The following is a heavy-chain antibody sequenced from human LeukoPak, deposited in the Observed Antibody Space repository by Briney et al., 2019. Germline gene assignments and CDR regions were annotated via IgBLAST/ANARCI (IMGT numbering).Heavy chain of an antibody. V-gene: IGHV1-8*01. CDR3: ARGLLAVAGTGVDY. CDR2: MNPNSGST. D-gene: IGHD6-19*01. J-gene: IGHJ4*02. CDR1: GYTFTSYD. Sequence: GASVKVSCKASGYTFTSYDINWVRQATGQGLEWMGWMNPNSGSTGYAQKFQGRVTMTRNTSISTAYMELSSLRSEDTAVYYCARGLLAVAGTGVDYWGQGTLVTVSS.